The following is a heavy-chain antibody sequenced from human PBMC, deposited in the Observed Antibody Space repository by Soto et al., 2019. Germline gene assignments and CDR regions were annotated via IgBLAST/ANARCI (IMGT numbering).Heavy chain of an antibody. V-gene: IGHV3-30*03. CDR1: GFLFSSYG. J-gene: IGHJ3*01. CDR3: ATFGIYDFWSGYLHRDAFDV. Sequence: QAGGSLRLSCTASGFLFSSYGLHWVRQAPGKGLEWVGIVSYDGSDSYYADSVKGRFTISRDNSNKTMSLQMNSLRTEDTALYYCATFGIYDFWSGYLHRDAFDVWGQGTMDTVSS. D-gene: IGHD3-3*01. CDR2: VSYDGSDS.